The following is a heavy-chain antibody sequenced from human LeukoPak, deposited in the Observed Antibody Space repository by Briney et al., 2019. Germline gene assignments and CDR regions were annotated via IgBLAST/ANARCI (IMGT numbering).Heavy chain of an antibody. CDR3: ARRKRLYDSSGYFDP. CDR2: INHSGST. D-gene: IGHD3-22*01. J-gene: IGHJ5*02. V-gene: IGHV4-34*01. CDR1: GGSFSGYY. Sequence: SETLSLTCAVYGGSFSGYYWSWIRQPPGKGLEWIGEINHSGSTNYNPSLKSRVTISVDTSKNQFSLKLSSVTAADPAVYYCARRKRLYDSSGYFDPWGQGTLVTVSS.